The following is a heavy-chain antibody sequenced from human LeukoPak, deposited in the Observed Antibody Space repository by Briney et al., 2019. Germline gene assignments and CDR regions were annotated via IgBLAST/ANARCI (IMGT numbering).Heavy chain of an antibody. V-gene: IGHV3-11*04. Sequence: GGSLRLSCAASGFTFSDYYMSWIRQAPGKGLEWVSHISSSSSTIYYADSVKGRFTISRDNAKNTLYLQMNSLSAEDTAVYYCAREGFSYRYDLWGQGTLVTVSS. CDR3: AREGFSYRYDL. CDR1: GFTFSDYY. J-gene: IGHJ5*02. CDR2: ISSSSSTI. D-gene: IGHD3-16*01.